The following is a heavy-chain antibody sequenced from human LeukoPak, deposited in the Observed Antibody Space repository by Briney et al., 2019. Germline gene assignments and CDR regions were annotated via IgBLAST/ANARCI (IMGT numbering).Heavy chain of an antibody. CDR3: AKNRARGSFDL. J-gene: IGHJ5*02. CDR2: IRYDGRRE. CDR1: GLTFSGYD. V-gene: IGHV3-30*02. Sequence: TGGSLRLSCVASGLTFSGYDMDWVRQAPGKGLEWVSFIRYDGRREFYADSVKGRFTIYRDNSKNTLYLRMNSRRAEDTAVYYCAKNRARGSFDLWGQGTLVTVSS. D-gene: IGHD2/OR15-2a*01.